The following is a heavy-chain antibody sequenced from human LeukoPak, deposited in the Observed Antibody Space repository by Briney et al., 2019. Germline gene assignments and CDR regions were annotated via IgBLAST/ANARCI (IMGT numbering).Heavy chain of an antibody. D-gene: IGHD3-22*01. Sequence: SVTLSLTCTVSGGSISSYYWSCIRQPPGKGLEWIGYIYYSGSTNYNPSLKSRVTISVDTSKNQFSLKLSSVTAADTAVYYCARHRGHDSSGEFDYWGQGTLVTVSS. V-gene: IGHV4-59*08. CDR3: ARHRGHDSSGEFDY. J-gene: IGHJ4*02. CDR2: IYYSGST. CDR1: GGSISSYY.